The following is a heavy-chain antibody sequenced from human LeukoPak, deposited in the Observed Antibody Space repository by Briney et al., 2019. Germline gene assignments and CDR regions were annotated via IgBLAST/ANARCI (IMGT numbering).Heavy chain of an antibody. V-gene: IGHV4-4*07. CDR3: ARDRVGYCSSTSCYKTNYYYYYMDV. CDR2: IYTSGST. D-gene: IGHD2-2*02. CDR1: GGSISSYY. Sequence: KPSETLSLTCTVSGGSISSYYWSWIQQPAGKGLEWIGRIYTSGSTNYNPSLKSRVTMSVDTSKNQFSLQLSSVTAADTAVYYCARDRVGYCSSTSCYKTNYYYYYMDVWGKGTTVTVSS. J-gene: IGHJ6*03.